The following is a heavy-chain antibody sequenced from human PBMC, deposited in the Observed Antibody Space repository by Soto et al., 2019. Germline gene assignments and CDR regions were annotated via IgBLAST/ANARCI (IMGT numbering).Heavy chain of an antibody. CDR1: GFKFDDYG. CDR3: AKMGGSGNVY. J-gene: IGHJ4*02. V-gene: IGHV3-9*01. CDR2: ISWNSANI. Sequence: EVQLVESGGGLVQPGRSLRLACAAAGFKFDDYGMHWVRQAPGKGLEWVSGISWNSANIGYADSVEVRFSISRDNAKNSLYLHMNSLGAEDTALYYCAKMGGSGNVYWGQGTLVTVSS. D-gene: IGHD3-10*01.